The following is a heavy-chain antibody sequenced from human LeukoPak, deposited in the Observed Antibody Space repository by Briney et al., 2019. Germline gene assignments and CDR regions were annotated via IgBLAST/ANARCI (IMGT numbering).Heavy chain of an antibody. J-gene: IGHJ4*02. CDR2: INGDVRST. CDR3: VRRSVAGGFFDY. V-gene: IGHV3-74*01. Sequence: PGGSLRLSCAASGFTFSNYWMHWVRQAPGVGLVCVSRINGDVRSTNYADSVKGRFTISRDNAKNTLYLQMNSLRAEDMAVYYCVRRSVAGGFFDYWGQGTLVTVSS. CDR1: GFTFSNYW. D-gene: IGHD6-19*01.